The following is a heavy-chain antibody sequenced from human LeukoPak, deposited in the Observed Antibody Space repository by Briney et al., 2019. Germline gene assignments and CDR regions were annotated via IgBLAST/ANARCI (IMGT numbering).Heavy chain of an antibody. CDR1: GGAISSYY. Sequence: SETLSLTCTVSGGAISSYYWSWIRQPAGKGLEWIGRIYTSGSTNYNPSLKSRVTMSVDTSKNQFSLKMRPVTAADTAVYYCARSEINDYNRYWGQGILVTVSS. D-gene: IGHD3-16*01. V-gene: IGHV4-4*07. CDR3: ARSEINDYNRY. CDR2: IYTSGST. J-gene: IGHJ4*02.